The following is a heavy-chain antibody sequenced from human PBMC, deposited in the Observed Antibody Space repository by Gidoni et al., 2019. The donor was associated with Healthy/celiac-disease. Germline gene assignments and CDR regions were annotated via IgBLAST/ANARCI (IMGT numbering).Heavy chain of an antibody. CDR2: INAGNGNT. CDR1: GYTFTSYA. J-gene: IGHJ4*02. Sequence: QVQLVQSGAEVKKPGASVKVSCKASGYTFTSYAMHWVRQAPGQRLEWMGWINAGNGNTKYSQTFQGRVTITRDTSASTAYMELSSLRSEDTAVYYCARGAGMTTVTTLGYWGQGTLVTVSS. V-gene: IGHV1-3*01. D-gene: IGHD4-4*01. CDR3: ARGAGMTTVTTLGY.